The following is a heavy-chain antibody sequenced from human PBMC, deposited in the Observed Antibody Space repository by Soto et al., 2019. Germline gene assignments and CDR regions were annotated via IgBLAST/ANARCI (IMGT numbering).Heavy chain of an antibody. CDR3: ARRVDYGDYDDAFDI. J-gene: IGHJ3*02. CDR2: IYPGDSDT. D-gene: IGHD4-17*01. V-gene: IGHV5-51*01. Sequence: EVQLVQSGAEVKKPGESLKISCKGSGYSFTSYWIGWVRQMPGKGLEWMGIIYPGDSDTRYSPSFQGQVTISADKSIXTAYLQWSSLKASDTAMYYCARRVDYGDYDDAFDIWGQGTMVTVSS. CDR1: GYSFTSYW.